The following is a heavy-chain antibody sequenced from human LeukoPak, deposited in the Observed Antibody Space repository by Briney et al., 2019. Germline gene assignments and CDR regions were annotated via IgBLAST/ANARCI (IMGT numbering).Heavy chain of an antibody. V-gene: IGHV4-59*08. J-gene: IGHJ6*03. CDR2: ISDSGST. CDR3: ARHLYLYYYYYYYTDV. Sequence: SETLSLTCSVSGGSISRFYWSWIRQFPGKGLEWIGYISDSGSTDYNPSLKSRVTISVDTSKNQFSLKLSSVTAADTAVYYCARHLYLYYYYYYYTDVWGKGTTVTVSS. CDR1: GGSISRFY. D-gene: IGHD5/OR15-5a*01.